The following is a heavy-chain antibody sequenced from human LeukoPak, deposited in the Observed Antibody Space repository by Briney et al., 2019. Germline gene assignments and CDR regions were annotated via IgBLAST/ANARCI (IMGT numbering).Heavy chain of an antibody. D-gene: IGHD4-23*01. Sequence: PGGSLRLSCAASGSSFSSYSMNWVRQAPGKGLEWVSLISSSGSYINYADSVKGRFTIARDNAKNSLFLQMNSLRVEDTAFYYCANSPSPWRVPPVVYWGQGTLVTVSS. V-gene: IGHV3-21*01. CDR2: ISSSGSYI. CDR1: GSSFSSYS. J-gene: IGHJ4*02. CDR3: ANSPSPWRVPPVVY.